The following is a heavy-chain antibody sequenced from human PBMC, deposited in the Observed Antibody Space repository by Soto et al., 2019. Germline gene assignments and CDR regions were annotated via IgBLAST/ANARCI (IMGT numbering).Heavy chain of an antibody. V-gene: IGHV1-18*01. Sequence: ASVKVSCKASGYTFTSYGISWVRQAPGQGLEWMGWISAYNGNTNYAQKLQGRVTMTTDTSTSTAYMELRSLRSDDTAVYYCAREGPNYVDIVATSFRGSYNWFDPWGQGPLVTVSS. CDR1: GYTFTSYG. CDR2: ISAYNGNT. CDR3: AREGPNYVDIVATSFRGSYNWFDP. J-gene: IGHJ5*02. D-gene: IGHD5-12*01.